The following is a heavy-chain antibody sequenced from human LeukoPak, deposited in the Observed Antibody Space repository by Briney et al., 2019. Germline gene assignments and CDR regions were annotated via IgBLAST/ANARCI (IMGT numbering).Heavy chain of an antibody. CDR3: ARAAAAAMAPDY. CDR1: GFTVSSNY. CDR2: IYSGGST. V-gene: IGHV3-66*01. J-gene: IGHJ4*02. Sequence: GGSLRLSCAASGFTVSSNYMSWVRQAPGKGLEWVSVIYSGGSTYYADSVRGRFTISRDNSKNTLYLQVNTLRAEDTAVYYCARAAAAAMAPDYWGQGTLVTVSS. D-gene: IGHD2-2*01.